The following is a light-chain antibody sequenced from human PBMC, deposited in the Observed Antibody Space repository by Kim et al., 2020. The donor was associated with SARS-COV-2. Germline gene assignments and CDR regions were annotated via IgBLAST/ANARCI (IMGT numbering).Light chain of an antibody. CDR2: GAS. J-gene: IGKJ4*01. CDR3: QQYNNWPLLT. CDR1: QSVSSN. V-gene: IGKV3-15*01. Sequence: PGERATLSCRASQSVSSNLAWYQQKPGQAPRLLIYGASTRATGIPARFSGSGSGTEFTLTISSLQSEDFAVYYCQQYNNWPLLTFGGGTKVDIK.